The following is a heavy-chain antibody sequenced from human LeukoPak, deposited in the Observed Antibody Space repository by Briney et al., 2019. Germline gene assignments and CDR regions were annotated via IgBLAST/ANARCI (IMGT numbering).Heavy chain of an antibody. CDR1: GYTFTDYY. CDR3: ARDNYGTLDY. D-gene: IGHD4-17*01. J-gene: IGHJ4*02. CDR2: TSPKGAGT. V-gene: IGHV1-2*02. Sequence: ASVKVSCKVSGYTFTDYYIHWVRQAPGQGLEWMGWTSPKGAGTMSAQKFQGRITMTGDTSTSTVYMELDRLTFDDTAEYYCARDNYGTLDYWGQGTLVTVSS.